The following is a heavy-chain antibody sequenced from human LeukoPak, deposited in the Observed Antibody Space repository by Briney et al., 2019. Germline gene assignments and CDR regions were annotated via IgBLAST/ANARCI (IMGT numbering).Heavy chain of an antibody. J-gene: IGHJ5*02. CDR1: GFTFSSYA. Sequence: GGSLRLSCAASGFTFSSYAMSWGRQAPGKGLEWVSAISGSGGSTYYADSVKGRFTISRDNSKNTLYLQMNSLRAEDTAVYYCAKDLVEDYYDSSGYYDWFDPWGQGTLVTVSS. V-gene: IGHV3-23*01. CDR2: ISGSGGST. D-gene: IGHD3-22*01. CDR3: AKDLVEDYYDSSGYYDWFDP.